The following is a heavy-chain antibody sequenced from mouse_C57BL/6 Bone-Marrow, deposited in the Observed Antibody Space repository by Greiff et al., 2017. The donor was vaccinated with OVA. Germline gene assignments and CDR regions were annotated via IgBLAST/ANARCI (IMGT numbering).Heavy chain of an antibody. CDR3: ARVGYAEGRCFDV. CDR1: GYTFTDYY. Sequence: EVQLQESGPELVKPGASVKLPCTASGYTFTDYYMDWVKQSHGKSLEWIGDINPNNGGTNYTQKFKGKATLTVDKSSSTAYMELRSLTSEDTAVYYGARVGYAEGRCFDVWGTGTTVTVSS. V-gene: IGHV1-18*01. CDR2: INPNNGGT. J-gene: IGHJ1*03. D-gene: IGHD2-2*01.